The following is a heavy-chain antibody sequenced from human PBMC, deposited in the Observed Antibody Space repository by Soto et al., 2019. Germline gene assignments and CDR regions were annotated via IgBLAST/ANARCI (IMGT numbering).Heavy chain of an antibody. V-gene: IGHV1-2*04. CDR2: INPNSGGT. D-gene: IGHD6-19*01. Sequence: GASVKVSCKASGYTFTGYYMHWVRQAPGQGLEWMGWINPNSGGTNYAQKFQGWVTMTRDTSISTAYMELSRLRSDDTAVYYCAREQIAVAGECKRPCKDAFDIWGQGTMVTVSS. CDR3: AREQIAVAGECKRPCKDAFDI. J-gene: IGHJ3*02. CDR1: GYTFTGYY.